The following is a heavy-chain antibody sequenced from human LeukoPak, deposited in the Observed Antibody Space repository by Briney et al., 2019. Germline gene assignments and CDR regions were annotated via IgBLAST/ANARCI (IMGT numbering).Heavy chain of an antibody. CDR1: GFAFSSYA. D-gene: IGHD1-26*01. Sequence: GGSLRLSCAASGFAFSSYAMSWVRQAPGKGLEWVSSLSGSGGDTYYADSVKGRFTISRDNSKNTLYLQMNTLRAEDTAVYYCAKLSWGELRSDDFDYWGQGALVTVSS. CDR2: LSGSGGDT. V-gene: IGHV3-23*01. CDR3: AKLSWGELRSDDFDY. J-gene: IGHJ4*02.